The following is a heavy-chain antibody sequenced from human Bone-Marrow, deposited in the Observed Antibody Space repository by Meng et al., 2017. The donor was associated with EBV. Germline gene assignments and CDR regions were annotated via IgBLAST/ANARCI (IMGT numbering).Heavy chain of an antibody. V-gene: IGHV4-34*01. Sequence: QVPPQQLGAGLFKPSEAPSLTWAGYGGSFSGYYLSWIRQPPGKGLEWIGEINHSGSTNYNPSLKSRVTISVDTSKNQFSLKLSSVTAADTAVYYCARGCSGGSCSPFDYWGQGTLVTVSS. CDR1: GGSFSGYY. CDR3: ARGCSGGSCSPFDY. J-gene: IGHJ4*02. D-gene: IGHD2-15*01. CDR2: INHSGST.